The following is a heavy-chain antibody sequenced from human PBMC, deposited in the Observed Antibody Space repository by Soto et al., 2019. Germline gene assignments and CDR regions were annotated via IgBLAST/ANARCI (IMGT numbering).Heavy chain of an antibody. CDR1: GFTFSSYG. Sequence: GGSLRLSWAATGFTFSSYGMHWVRKAPGKGLEWVAVIWYDGSNKYYADSVKGRFTISRDNSKNTLYLQRNSLGAEDTAVYDWARDAVAAARWYYCEYWCRGALVTVSS. CDR2: IWYDGSNK. D-gene: IGHD6-13*01. CDR3: ARDAVAAARWYYCEY. J-gene: IGHJ4*02. V-gene: IGHV3-33*01.